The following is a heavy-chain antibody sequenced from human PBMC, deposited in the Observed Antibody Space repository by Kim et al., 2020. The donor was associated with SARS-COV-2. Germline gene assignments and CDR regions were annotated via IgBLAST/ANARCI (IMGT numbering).Heavy chain of an antibody. CDR2: IKSKVDGGAT. J-gene: IGHJ4*02. CDR1: GFTFNIAW. CDR3: TTDRNTDFWKGVSIDY. V-gene: IGHV3-15*01. D-gene: IGHD3-3*01. Sequence: GGSLRLSCEASGFTFNIAWMSWVRQAPGKGLEWVGRIKSKVDGGATNYAAPVQGRFTISRDDSKNTLYLQMNSLRTEDTAVYYCTTDRNTDFWKGVSIDYWSQGTRVTVSS.